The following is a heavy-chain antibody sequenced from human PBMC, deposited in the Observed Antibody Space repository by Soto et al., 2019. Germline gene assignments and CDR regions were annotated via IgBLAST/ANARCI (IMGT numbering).Heavy chain of an antibody. CDR2: INPSSGDT. Sequence: QVQLMQSGAEVKKPGASVKVSCKASGYKFTSYYLHWVRQAPGQGLEWMGTINPSSGDTSYAANFQGRVTVTRDMSTSTVYMQLSSLRFEDTAVYYCARDRPPDSWGQGTLVTVSS. J-gene: IGHJ5*01. CDR3: ARDRPPDS. CDR1: GYKFTSYY. V-gene: IGHV1-46*01.